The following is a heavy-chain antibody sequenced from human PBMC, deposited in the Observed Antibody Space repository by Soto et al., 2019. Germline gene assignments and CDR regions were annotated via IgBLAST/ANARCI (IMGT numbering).Heavy chain of an antibody. V-gene: IGHV1-69*02. J-gene: IGHJ4*02. CDR1: GGTFSSYT. CDR2: IIPILGIA. Sequence: ASVKVSCKASGGTFSSYTISWVRQAPGQGLEWMGRIIPILGIANYAQKFQGRVTITADKSTSTAYMELSSLRSEDTAVYYCARETTVTDFDYWGQGTLVTVSS. CDR3: ARETTVTDFDY. D-gene: IGHD4-17*01.